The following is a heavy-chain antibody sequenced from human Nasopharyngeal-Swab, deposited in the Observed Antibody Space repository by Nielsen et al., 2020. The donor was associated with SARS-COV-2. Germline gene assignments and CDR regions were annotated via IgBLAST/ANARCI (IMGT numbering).Heavy chain of an antibody. CDR1: GGSISSYS. J-gene: IGHJ4*02. CDR2: IYYSGST. D-gene: IGHD3-16*01. Sequence: GSLRPSCTVSGGSISSYSWSWIRQPPGKGLEWIGYIYYSGSTNYNPSLKSRVTISVDTSKNQFSLKLNSVTAADTAVYYCARDPYWGIDYWGQGTLVTVSS. V-gene: IGHV4-59*01. CDR3: ARDPYWGIDY.